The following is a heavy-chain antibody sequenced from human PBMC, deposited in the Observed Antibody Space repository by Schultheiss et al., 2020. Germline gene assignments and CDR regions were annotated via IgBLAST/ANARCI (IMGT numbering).Heavy chain of an antibody. V-gene: IGHV4-31*03. D-gene: IGHD2-2*01. Sequence: SETLSLTCTVSGGSISSGGYYWSWIRQHPGKGLEWIGYIYYSGSTYYNPSLKSRVTISVDTSKNQFSLKLSSVTAADTAVYYCAREAKYQLLYYYYYGMDVWGKGTTVTVSS. CDR1: GGSISSGGYY. J-gene: IGHJ6*04. CDR3: AREAKYQLLYYYYYGMDV. CDR2: IYYSGST.